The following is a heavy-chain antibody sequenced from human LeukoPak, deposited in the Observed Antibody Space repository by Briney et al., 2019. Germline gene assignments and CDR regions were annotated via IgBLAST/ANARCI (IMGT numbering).Heavy chain of an antibody. CDR2: IYSGGST. CDR1: GFTVSSNY. D-gene: IGHD3-9*01. V-gene: IGHV3-66*01. CDR3: ASLYTPTYYDIQGY. Sequence: SGGSLRLSCAASGFTVSSNYMSWLRQAPGKGLEWVSVIYSGGSTYYADSVKGRFTISRDNSKNTLYLQMNSLRAEDTAVYYCASLYTPTYYDIQGYWGQGTLVTVSS. J-gene: IGHJ4*02.